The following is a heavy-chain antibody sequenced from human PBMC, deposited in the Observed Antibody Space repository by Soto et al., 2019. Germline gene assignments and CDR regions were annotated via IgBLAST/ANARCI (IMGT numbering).Heavy chain of an antibody. J-gene: IGHJ4*02. CDR2: IIPIFGTA. V-gene: IGHV1-69*13. CDR1: GGTFSSYA. Sequence: ASVKVSCKASGGTFSSYAISWVRQAPGQGLEWMGGIIPIFGTANYAQKFQDRVTITADESTSTAYMELSSLRSEDTAVYYCAGRIAVAGYYYFDYWGQGTLVTVSS. D-gene: IGHD6-19*01. CDR3: AGRIAVAGYYYFDY.